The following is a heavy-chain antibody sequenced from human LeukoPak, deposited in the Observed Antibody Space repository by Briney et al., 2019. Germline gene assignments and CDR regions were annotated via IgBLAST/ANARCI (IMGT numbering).Heavy chain of an antibody. D-gene: IGHD3-22*01. Sequence: ASVKVSCKVSGYTLTELSMHWVRQAPGKGLEWMGGFDPEDGETIYAQKFQGRVTMTEDTSTDTACMELSSLRSEDTAVYYCATDRPSYYYDSSGYSYWGQGTLVTVSS. CDR3: ATDRPSYYYDSSGYSY. CDR1: GYTLTELS. V-gene: IGHV1-24*01. CDR2: FDPEDGET. J-gene: IGHJ4*02.